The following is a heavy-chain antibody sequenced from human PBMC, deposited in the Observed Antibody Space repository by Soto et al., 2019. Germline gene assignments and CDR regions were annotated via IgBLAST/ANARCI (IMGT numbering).Heavy chain of an antibody. CDR3: ARDLITPHSSSNYYYDGMDV. D-gene: IGHD6-6*01. CDR1: GGSISSSNW. Sequence: QVQLQESGPGLVKPSGTLSLTCAVSGGSISSSNWSSWVRQPPGKGLEWIGEIYHSGSTNYNPSLKSRVTISVDTSENQFSLTLSSVTAADTAVYYCARDLITPHSSSNYYYDGMDVWGQGTTVTVSS. J-gene: IGHJ6*02. V-gene: IGHV4-4*02. CDR2: IYHSGST.